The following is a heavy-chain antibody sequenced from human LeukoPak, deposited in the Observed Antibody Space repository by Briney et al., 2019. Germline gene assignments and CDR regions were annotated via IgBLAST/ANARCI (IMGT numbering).Heavy chain of an antibody. CDR2: IKQDGGEK. J-gene: IGHJ4*02. CDR1: GCIFSTYW. Sequence: GGSLRLSCAASGCIFSTYWMSWVRQAPGKGLEWVADIKQDGGEKYYVDSVKGRFTISRDNAKNSVYLQMSNLRAEDSAVYYCATGRGYFDNWGQGTLVTVSS. CDR3: ATGRGYFDN. D-gene: IGHD3-10*01. V-gene: IGHV3-7*01.